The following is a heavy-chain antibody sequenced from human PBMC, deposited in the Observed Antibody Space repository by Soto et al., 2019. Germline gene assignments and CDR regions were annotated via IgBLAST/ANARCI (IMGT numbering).Heavy chain of an antibody. CDR2: MNPNTGHT. Sequence: QVQLVQSGAEVKEPGASVKISCKPSGYTFTTYDINWVRQAPGHGLEWVGKMNPNTGHTTFAQKFQGRVSMTMSTSINTAYMELSSLTSGDTAVYYCTRGTFHAFDFWGQGTMVTVSS. CDR1: GYTFTTYD. J-gene: IGHJ3*01. D-gene: IGHD3-16*01. V-gene: IGHV1-8*01. CDR3: TRGTFHAFDF.